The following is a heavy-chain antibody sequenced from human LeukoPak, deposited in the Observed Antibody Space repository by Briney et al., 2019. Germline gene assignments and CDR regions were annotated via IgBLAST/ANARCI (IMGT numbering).Heavy chain of an antibody. CDR1: GYTFTNFA. D-gene: IGHD1-26*01. V-gene: IGHV3-23*01. Sequence: PGGSLTLSCAASGYTFTNFAMNWVRQAPGKGLEWMSCISASGSNTYYADSVRGPVTISRDTSKKTVYMQMNSLRADDTAVYYCEQSPTGYRGRLDYWGQATLVTVSS. J-gene: IGHJ4*02. CDR2: ISASGSNT. CDR3: EQSPTGYRGRLDY.